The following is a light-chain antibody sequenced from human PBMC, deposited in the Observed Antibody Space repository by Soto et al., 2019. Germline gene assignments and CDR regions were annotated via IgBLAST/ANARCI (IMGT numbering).Light chain of an antibody. CDR3: QDYGSSEWT. CDR2: DAS. CDR1: QSVSSY. J-gene: IGKJ1*01. V-gene: IGKV3-11*01. Sequence: EIVLTQSPATLSLSPGERATLSCRASQSVSSYLSWYQQKPGQAPRLLIYDASNRATGIPARFSGSGSGTDFTLTISRLAPEDFAVYYCQDYGSSEWTFGQGTKVDIK.